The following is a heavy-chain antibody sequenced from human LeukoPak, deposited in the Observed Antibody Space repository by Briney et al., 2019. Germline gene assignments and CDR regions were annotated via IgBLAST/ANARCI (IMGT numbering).Heavy chain of an antibody. V-gene: IGHV4-34*01. D-gene: IGHD2-2*02. J-gene: IGHJ5*02. Sequence: PSETLSLTCAVYGGSFSGYYWSWIRQPPGKGLEWIGEINHSGSTNYNSSLKSRVTISVDTSKDQFSLKLSSVTAADTAVYYCARGRIYCSSTSCYSPWGQGTLVTVSS. CDR1: GGSFSGYY. CDR3: ARGRIYCSSTSCYSP. CDR2: INHSGST.